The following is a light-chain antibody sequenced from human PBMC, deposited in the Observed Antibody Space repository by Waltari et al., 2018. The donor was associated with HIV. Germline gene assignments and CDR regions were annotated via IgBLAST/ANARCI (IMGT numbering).Light chain of an antibody. CDR1: QSVSGN. V-gene: IGKV3-15*01. CDR2: GAS. J-gene: IGKJ3*01. Sequence: EIVMTQSPATLSVSPGERATLSCRASQSVSGNLAWYQQKPGQAPRLLIYGASTRVTGIPARFSGSGSGTEFTLTISSLQSEDFAVYYCQQYNNWPPVTFGPGTKVDIK. CDR3: QQYNNWPPVT.